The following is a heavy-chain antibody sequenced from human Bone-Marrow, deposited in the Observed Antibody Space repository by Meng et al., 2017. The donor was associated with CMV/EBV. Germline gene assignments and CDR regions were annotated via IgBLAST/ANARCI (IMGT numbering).Heavy chain of an antibody. CDR1: GFTLSDYY. Sequence: GLPCATTGFTLSDYYMRWIRQALGKGLVWVANIKTDGSETSYVVSVQGRFTISRDNARKSLYLQMNSLRGGDTAVYYCVRKGRDFDFWGQGTLVTVSS. J-gene: IGHJ4*02. V-gene: IGHV3-7*03. CDR2: IKTDGSET. CDR3: VRKGRDFDF.